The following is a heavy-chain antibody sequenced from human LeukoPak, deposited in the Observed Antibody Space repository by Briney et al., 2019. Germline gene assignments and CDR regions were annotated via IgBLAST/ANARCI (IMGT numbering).Heavy chain of an antibody. Sequence: GGSLRLSCAVSGFTFSNYEMNWVRQAPGKGLEWVAVISYDGSNKYYADSVKGRFTISRDNSKNTLYLQMNSLRAEDTAVYYCAREAHYWGQGTLVTVSS. V-gene: IGHV3-30-3*01. J-gene: IGHJ4*02. CDR1: GFTFSNYE. CDR3: AREAHY. CDR2: ISYDGSNK.